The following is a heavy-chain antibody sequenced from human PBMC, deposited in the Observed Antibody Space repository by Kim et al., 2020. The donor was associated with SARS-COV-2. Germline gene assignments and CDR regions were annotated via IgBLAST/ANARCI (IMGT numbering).Heavy chain of an antibody. CDR3: ARDPPDPWFGELFPIASFDY. CDR1: GYTFTGYY. J-gene: IGHJ4*02. V-gene: IGHV1-2*02. CDR2: INPNSGGP. Sequence: ASVKVSCKASGYTFTGYYMHWVRQAPGQGLEWMGWINPNSGGPNYAQKFQGRVTMTRDPSISPADMELSRLRSDDTAVYYCARDPPDPWFGELFPIASFDYWGQRTLVTVSS. D-gene: IGHD3-10*01.